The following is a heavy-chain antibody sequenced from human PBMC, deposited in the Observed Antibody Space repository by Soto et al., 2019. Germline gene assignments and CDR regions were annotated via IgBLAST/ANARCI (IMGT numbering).Heavy chain of an antibody. J-gene: IGHJ4*02. Sequence: PGGSLRLSCAASGFTFSSYAMSWVRQAPGKGLEWVSAISGSGGSTYYADSVKGRFTISRDNSKNTLYLQMNSLRAEDTAVYYCARGPGLRSSWYYFDYWGQGALVTVSS. CDR3: ARGPGLRSSWYYFDY. D-gene: IGHD6-19*01. CDR1: GFTFSSYA. V-gene: IGHV3-23*01. CDR2: ISGSGGST.